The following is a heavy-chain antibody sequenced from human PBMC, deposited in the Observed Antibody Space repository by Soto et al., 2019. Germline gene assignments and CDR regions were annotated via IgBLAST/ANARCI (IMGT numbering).Heavy chain of an antibody. CDR1: GFTVSSNY. D-gene: IGHD6-6*01. CDR2: IYSGGST. V-gene: IGHV3-53*01. CDR3: ARATLSIAARPDAYYYYYYGMDV. Sequence: GGSLRLSCAASGFTVSSNYMSWVRQAPGKGLEWGSVIYSGGSTYYADSVKGRFTISRDNSKDTLYLQMNSLRAEDTAVYYCARATLSIAARPDAYYYYYYGMDVWGQGTTVTVSS. J-gene: IGHJ6*02.